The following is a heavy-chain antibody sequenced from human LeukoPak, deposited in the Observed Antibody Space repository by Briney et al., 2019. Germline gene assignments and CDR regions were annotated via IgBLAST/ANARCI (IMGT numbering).Heavy chain of an antibody. J-gene: IGHJ4*02. CDR1: GFTFSSYA. CDR3: AGGENGY. D-gene: IGHD3-16*01. CDR2: INSYCSNT. V-gene: IGHV3-64D*06. Sequence: GGSLRLSCSASGFTFSSYAMHWVRQAPGKGMEYVSAINSYCSNTYYADSLTGRFTISRANSKKTLYLQMSSLRAEDTAVYYCAGGENGYWGQGTLVTVSS.